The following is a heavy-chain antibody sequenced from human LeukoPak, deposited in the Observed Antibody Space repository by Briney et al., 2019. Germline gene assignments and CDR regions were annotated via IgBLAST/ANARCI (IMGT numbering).Heavy chain of an antibody. CDR3: ARSIASADY. V-gene: IGHV3-7*01. CDR2: INQDGGEK. CDR1: GLTFSGYW. Sequence: AGGSLRLSCVASGLTFSGYWMSWVRQAPGKGLEWVANINQDGGEKHYVDSVKGRFTISRDNAKNSLYLQMNTLRAEDTAVYYCARSIASADYWGQGTLVTVSS. J-gene: IGHJ4*02. D-gene: IGHD2/OR15-2a*01.